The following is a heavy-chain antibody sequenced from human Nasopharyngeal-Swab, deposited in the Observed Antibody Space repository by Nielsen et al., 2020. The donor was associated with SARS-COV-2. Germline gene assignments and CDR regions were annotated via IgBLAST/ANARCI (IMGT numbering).Heavy chain of an antibody. Sequence: WVRQAPGQGLEWMGIINPSGGNTGYAQKFQGRVTMTRNTSISTAYMELSSLRSEDAAVYYCARGLYSSGFSYYYYGMDVWGQGTTVTVSS. CDR3: ARGLYSSGFSYYYYGMDV. CDR2: INPSGGNT. D-gene: IGHD6-19*01. J-gene: IGHJ6*02. V-gene: IGHV1-8*01.